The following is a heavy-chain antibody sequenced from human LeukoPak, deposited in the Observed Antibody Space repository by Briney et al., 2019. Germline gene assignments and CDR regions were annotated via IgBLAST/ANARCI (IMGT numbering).Heavy chain of an antibody. D-gene: IGHD3-22*01. J-gene: IGHJ4*02. Sequence: PGGSLRLSCAASGFTFSSYAMHWVRQAPGKGLEWVAVISYDGSNKYYADSVKGRFTISRDNSKNTLYLQMNSLRAEDTAVYYCARSLSSGSSYWGQGTLVTVSS. CDR1: GFTFSSYA. CDR3: ARSLSSGSSY. CDR2: ISYDGSNK. V-gene: IGHV3-30*04.